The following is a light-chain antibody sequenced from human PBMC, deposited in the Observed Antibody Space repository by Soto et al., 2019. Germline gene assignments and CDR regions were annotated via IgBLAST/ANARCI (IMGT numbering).Light chain of an antibody. CDR1: QSISSW. J-gene: IGKJ1*01. CDR2: DAS. Sequence: DIQMTQSPSTLSASVGDRVTITCRASQSISSWLAWYQQKPGKAPKLLIYDASSLESGVPSRFSGSGSGTEFTLPISSLQPDDFATYYCQQSNSYPWTFGQGTKVEIK. CDR3: QQSNSYPWT. V-gene: IGKV1-5*01.